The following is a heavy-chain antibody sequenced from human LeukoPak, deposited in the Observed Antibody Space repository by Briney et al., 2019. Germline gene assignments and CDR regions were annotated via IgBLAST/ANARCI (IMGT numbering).Heavy chain of an antibody. D-gene: IGHD2-2*01. CDR1: GGSFSGYY. CDR3: ARAGDIVVVPAAHGMDY. V-gene: IGHV4-34*01. J-gene: IGHJ4*02. CDR2: INHSGST. Sequence: PSETLSLTCAVYGGSFSGYYWSWIRQPPGKGLEWIGEINHSGSTNYNPSLKSRVTISVDTSKNQFSLKLSSVTAADTAVYYCARAGDIVVVPAAHGMDYWGQGTLVTVSS.